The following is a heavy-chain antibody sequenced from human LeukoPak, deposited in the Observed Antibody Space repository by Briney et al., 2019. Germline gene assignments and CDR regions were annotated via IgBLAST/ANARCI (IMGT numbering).Heavy chain of an antibody. J-gene: IGHJ3*01. Sequence: ASVKVSCKASGYTFTGYYMHWVRQAPGQGLEWMGWINPNSGGTNYAQKFQGRVTMTRDTSISTAYMELSRLRSDDTAIYYCARSRVTMVRGQGDAFDVWGQGTMVTVSS. CDR1: GYTFTGYY. CDR2: INPNSGGT. CDR3: ARSRVTMVRGQGDAFDV. D-gene: IGHD3-10*01. V-gene: IGHV1-2*02.